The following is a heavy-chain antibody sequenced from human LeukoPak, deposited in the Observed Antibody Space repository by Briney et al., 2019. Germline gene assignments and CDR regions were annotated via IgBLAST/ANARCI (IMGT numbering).Heavy chain of an antibody. D-gene: IGHD3-10*01. J-gene: IGHJ4*02. Sequence: SETLSLTCTVSGGSISSYYWSWIRQPPGKGLEWIGYIYYSGSTNYNPSLKSRVTISVDTSKNQFSLKLSSVTAADTAVYYCARASGAKRGYFDYWGQGTLVTVSS. V-gene: IGHV4-59*01. CDR1: GGSISSYY. CDR2: IYYSGST. CDR3: ARASGAKRGYFDY.